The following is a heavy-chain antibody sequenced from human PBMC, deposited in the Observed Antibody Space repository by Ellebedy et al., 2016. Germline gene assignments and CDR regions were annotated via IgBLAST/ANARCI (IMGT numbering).Heavy chain of an antibody. Sequence: GESLKISCAASGFTFSSYGMHWVRQAPGKGLEWVAVIWFDGSNKYYADSVKGRFTISRDNSKNMMYLQMNSLRVEDTAVYYCAKDLLVQPKPYYYYGMDVWGQGTTVTVSS. CDR2: IWFDGSNK. D-gene: IGHD6-13*01. CDR1: GFTFSSYG. CDR3: AKDLLVQPKPYYYYGMDV. J-gene: IGHJ6*02. V-gene: IGHV3-33*06.